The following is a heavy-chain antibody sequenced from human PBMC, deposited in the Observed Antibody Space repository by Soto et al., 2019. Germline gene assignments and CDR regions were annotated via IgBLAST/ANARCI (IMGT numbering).Heavy chain of an antibody. D-gene: IGHD3-10*01. CDR2: IYYSGST. CDR3: ARTGRGATTRWFDP. Sequence: SETLSLTCTVSGGSISSYYWSWIRQPPGKGLEWIGYIYYSGSTNYNPSLKSRVTISVDTSKNQFSLKLSSVTAADTAVYYCARTGRGATTRWFDPWGQGTLVTVSS. V-gene: IGHV4-59*01. CDR1: GGSISSYY. J-gene: IGHJ5*02.